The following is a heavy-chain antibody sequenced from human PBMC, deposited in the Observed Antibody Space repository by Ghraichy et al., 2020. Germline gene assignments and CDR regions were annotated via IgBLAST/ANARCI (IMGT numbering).Heavy chain of an antibody. CDR1: GFTVSSNY. D-gene: IGHD6-19*01. J-gene: IGHJ1*01. CDR2: IYSGGST. CDR3: ARAVAGHRSSEYFQH. Sequence: GGSLRLSCAASGFTVSSNYMSWVRQAPGKGLEWVSVIYSGGSTYYADSVKGRFTISRDNSKNTLYLQMNSLRAEDTAVYYCARAVAGHRSSEYFQHWGQGTLVTVSS. V-gene: IGHV3-53*01.